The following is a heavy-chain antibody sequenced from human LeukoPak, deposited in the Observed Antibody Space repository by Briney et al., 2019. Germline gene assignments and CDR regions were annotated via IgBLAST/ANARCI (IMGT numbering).Heavy chain of an antibody. Sequence: ASETLSLTCAVYGGSFSGYYWSWIRQPPGKGLEWIGEINHSGSTNYNPSLKSRVTISVDTSKNQFSLKLISVTAADTSVYYCARGTLSTYYYDSSGLYYFDYWGKGTLVTVSS. CDR2: INHSGST. CDR3: ARGTLSTYYYDSSGLYYFDY. J-gene: IGHJ4*02. D-gene: IGHD3-22*01. V-gene: IGHV4-34*01. CDR1: GGSFSGYY.